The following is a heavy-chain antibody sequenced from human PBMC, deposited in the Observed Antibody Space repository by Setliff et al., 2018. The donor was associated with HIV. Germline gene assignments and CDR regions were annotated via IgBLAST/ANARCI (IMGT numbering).Heavy chain of an antibody. CDR2: MYYSGST. J-gene: IGHJ4*02. Sequence: LSLTCTVTGGSISSSSYYWGWIRQPPGKGLEWIGSMYYSGSTYYSPSLKSRVTMSVDTSKNQFSLKLSSVTDADTAVYYCARVKSGSLGGYVDYWGQGTLVTVSS. CDR3: ARVKSGSLGGYVDY. V-gene: IGHV4-39*07. D-gene: IGHD3-10*01. CDR1: GGSISSSSYY.